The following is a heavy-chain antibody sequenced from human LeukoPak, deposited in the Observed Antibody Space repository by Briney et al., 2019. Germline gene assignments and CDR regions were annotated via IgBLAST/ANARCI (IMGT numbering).Heavy chain of an antibody. V-gene: IGHV1-8*02. J-gene: IGHJ4*02. Sequence: ASVKVSCKASGYTFTSYGISWVRQAPGQGLEWMGWMNPNSGNTGYAQKFQGRVTMTRNTSISAAYMELSSLRSEDTAVYYCARGPGIAAAGKGGYYFDYWGQGTLVTVSS. CDR1: GYTFTSYG. D-gene: IGHD6-13*01. CDR3: ARGPGIAAAGKGGYYFDY. CDR2: MNPNSGNT.